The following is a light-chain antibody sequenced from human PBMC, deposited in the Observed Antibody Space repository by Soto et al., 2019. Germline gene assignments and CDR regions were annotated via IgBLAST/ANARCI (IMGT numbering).Light chain of an antibody. V-gene: IGKV3D-20*02. Sequence: EIVLTQSPGTLSLSPGERATLSCRASQSISSSYLAWYQQNPGQAPRLLIYGASRRATGIPDRFSGRESGTDFTLTITTLEPEDLAVYYCQKRSNWPPTVGQGTRLETK. CDR2: GAS. CDR3: QKRSNWPPT. CDR1: QSISSSY. J-gene: IGKJ5*01.